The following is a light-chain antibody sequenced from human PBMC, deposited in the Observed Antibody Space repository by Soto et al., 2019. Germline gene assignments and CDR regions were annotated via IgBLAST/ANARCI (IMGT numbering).Light chain of an antibody. CDR2: AAS. V-gene: IGKV1-39*01. Sequence: IQLTQSPSSLSASVGDRVTITCRASQDISGYVAWYQQRPGRAPQLLIYAASALQTGVPSRFSGSGSGTDFTLTITSLQPEDFGTYYCQQSYSTPDTFGGGTKVEIK. CDR1: QDISGY. CDR3: QQSYSTPDT. J-gene: IGKJ4*01.